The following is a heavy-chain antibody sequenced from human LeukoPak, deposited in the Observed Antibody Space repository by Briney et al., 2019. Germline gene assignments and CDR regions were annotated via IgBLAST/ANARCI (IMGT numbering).Heavy chain of an antibody. J-gene: IGHJ4*02. Sequence: PGGSLRLSCAASGFSVSTYAMSWVRQAPGKGLEWVSAISAGGSTYYADSVKGRFAISRDSSKNTLYLQMNSLRAEDTAVYYCARSDTGSGYYDFDYWGQGTLVTVSS. V-gene: IGHV3-23*01. D-gene: IGHD5-12*01. CDR1: GFSVSTYA. CDR3: ARSDTGSGYYDFDY. CDR2: ISAGGST.